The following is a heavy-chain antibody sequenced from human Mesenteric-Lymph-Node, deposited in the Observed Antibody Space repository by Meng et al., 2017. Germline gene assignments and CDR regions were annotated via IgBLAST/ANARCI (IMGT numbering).Heavy chain of an antibody. D-gene: IGHD5-12*01. CDR1: GYTFTAYY. V-gene: IGHV1-2*06. J-gene: IGHJ4*02. CDR2: VNPDTGAA. CDR3: ARDLSIVATISFDY. Sequence: ASVKVSCKASGYTFTAYYIHWVRQAPGQGLEWMGRVNPDTGAANYAQKFQGRVTMTRDTSISTAYMELSRLRSDDTAVYYCARDLSIVATISFDYWGQGTLVTVSS.